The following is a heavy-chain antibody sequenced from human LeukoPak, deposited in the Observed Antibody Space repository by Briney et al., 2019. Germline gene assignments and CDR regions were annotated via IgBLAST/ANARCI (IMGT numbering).Heavy chain of an antibody. J-gene: IGHJ6*03. CDR1: GFTFSSYW. D-gene: IGHD3-10*01. V-gene: IGHV3-7*01. Sequence: PGGSLRLSCAASGFTFSSYWMSWVRQAPGKGLEWVANIKQDGSEKYYVDSVKGRFTISRDNAKNSLYLQMNSLRAEDTAVYYCARRFGEGLHYYYYYYMDVWGKGTTVTVSS. CDR2: IKQDGSEK. CDR3: ARRFGEGLHYYYYYYMDV.